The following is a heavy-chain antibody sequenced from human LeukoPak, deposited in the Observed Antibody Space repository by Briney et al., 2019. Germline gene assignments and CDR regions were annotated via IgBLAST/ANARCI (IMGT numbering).Heavy chain of an antibody. D-gene: IGHD2-2*01. J-gene: IGHJ4*02. CDR2: IYPGDSDT. V-gene: IGHV5-51*01. CDR3: ARRTSSSSDRTHDY. CDR1: GYSFTSYW. Sequence: GESLKISCKGSGYSFTSYWIGWVRQMPGKGLEWMGIIYPGDSDTRYSPSFQGQVTISADKSTSTAYLQWRSLKASDTAMYYCARRTSSSSDRTHDYWGQGTLVTVSS.